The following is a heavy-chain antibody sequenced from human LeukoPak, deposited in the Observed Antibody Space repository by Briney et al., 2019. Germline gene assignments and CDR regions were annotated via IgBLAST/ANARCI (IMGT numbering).Heavy chain of an antibody. CDR3: ARATMVIRSNWFDP. CDR1: GFTFSDYY. V-gene: IGHV3-11*04. D-gene: IGHD3-10*01. Sequence: GGSLRLSCAASGFTFSDYYMSWIRQAPGKGLEWVSYISSSGSTIYYADSVKGRFTTSRDNAKNSLYLQMNSLRAEDTAVYYCARATMVIRSNWFDPWGQGTLVTVSS. J-gene: IGHJ5*02. CDR2: ISSSGSTI.